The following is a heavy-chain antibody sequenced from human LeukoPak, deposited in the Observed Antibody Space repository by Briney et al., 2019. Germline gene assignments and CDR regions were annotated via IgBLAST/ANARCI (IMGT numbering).Heavy chain of an antibody. D-gene: IGHD3-3*02. CDR2: KYYSGST. CDR3: ARGRSFGFDFDS. V-gene: IGHV4-61*01. Sequence: PSETLSLTCAVSGVSNNTCCYYWTWIRQPPGKGLEWIGYKYYSGSTRYNSSLRSRLSLSLDTSNNQFSLKLSSVTAADTAVYYCARGRSFGFDFDSWGQGTLVIVSS. CDR1: GVSNNTCCYY. J-gene: IGHJ4*02.